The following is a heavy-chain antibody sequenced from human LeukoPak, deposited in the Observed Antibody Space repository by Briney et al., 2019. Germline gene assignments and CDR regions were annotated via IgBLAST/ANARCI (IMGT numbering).Heavy chain of an antibody. CDR3: AKTVEYSSSWYGY. CDR1: GFTFSSYG. J-gene: IGHJ4*02. D-gene: IGHD6-13*01. V-gene: IGHV3-30*18. CDR2: ISYDGSNE. Sequence: GGSLRLSCVASGFTFSSYGMHWVRQAPGKGLEWVAFISYDGSNENIADSVKGRFIISRDNSKNTLYLQMNSLRAEDTAVYYCAKTVEYSSSWYGYWGQGTLVTVSS.